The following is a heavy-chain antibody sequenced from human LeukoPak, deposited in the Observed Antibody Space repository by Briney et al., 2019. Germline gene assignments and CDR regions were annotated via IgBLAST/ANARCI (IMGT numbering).Heavy chain of an antibody. V-gene: IGHV1-46*01. Sequence: VASVKVSCKASGYTFTNYLLHWVRQAPGQGLEWMGIINPSGGSTSYAQKFQGRVTMTRDTSTSTVYMELSSLRSEDTAVYYCARDSLADGYFDLWGRGTLVTVSS. J-gene: IGHJ2*01. CDR2: INPSGGST. CDR1: GYTFTNYL. CDR3: ARDSLADGYFDL.